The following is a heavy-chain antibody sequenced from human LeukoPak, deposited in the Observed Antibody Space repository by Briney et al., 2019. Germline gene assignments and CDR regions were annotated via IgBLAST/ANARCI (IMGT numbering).Heavy chain of an antibody. CDR2: IIPIFGTP. CDR1: GGTFNNHA. CDR3: ARLHGEYDPDWYFDL. D-gene: IGHD4-17*01. Sequence: SVKVSCKASGGTFNNHAISWVRQAPAQGLEWMGAIIPIFGTPNYAQNFQGRVTITADASTSTVYMERSSLRSEDTAVYYCARLHGEYDPDWYFDLWGRGTLVTVSS. J-gene: IGHJ2*01. V-gene: IGHV1-69*13.